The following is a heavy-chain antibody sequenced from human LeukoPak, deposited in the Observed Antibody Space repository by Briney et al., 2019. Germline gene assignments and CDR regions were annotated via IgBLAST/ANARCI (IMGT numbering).Heavy chain of an antibody. CDR3: ANHYRPVATIY. V-gene: IGHV3-23*01. CDR1: GYTFSGST. J-gene: IGHJ4*02. Sequence: GGSLRVSSAPPGYTFSGSTIRGGPQTPRKGLEWVSAISGSGGSTHYAGAVKGRFTISRDNSKNTLYLQMNSRRAEDTAVYYCANHYRPVATIYWGQGTLVTVSS. D-gene: IGHD5-12*01. CDR2: ISGSGGST.